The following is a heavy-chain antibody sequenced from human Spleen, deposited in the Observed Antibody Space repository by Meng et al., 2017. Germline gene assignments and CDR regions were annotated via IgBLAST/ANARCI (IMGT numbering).Heavy chain of an antibody. D-gene: IGHD2-2*01. J-gene: IGHJ6*02. V-gene: IGHV3-48*03. CDR1: GFTFSIYE. CDR2: ISRSAKTK. Sequence: GESLKISCAASGFTFSIYEMNWVRQAPVQGLEWGSYISRSAKTKNYADSVEGRFTISRDNAKNSLYLQMNSLRAEDTAVYYCARGYQYQLRPTQPPDYYYGMDVWGQGTTVTVSS. CDR3: ARGYQYQLRPTQPPDYYYGMDV.